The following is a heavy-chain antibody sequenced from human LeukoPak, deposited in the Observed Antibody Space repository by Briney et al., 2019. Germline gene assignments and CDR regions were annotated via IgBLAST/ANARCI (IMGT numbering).Heavy chain of an antibody. J-gene: IGHJ3*02. Sequence: SETLSLTCTVSGGYISSGSYYWSWIRQPAGKGLEWIGRIYTSGSTNYNPSLKSRVTISVDTSKNQFSLKLSSVTAADTAVYYCARDRPNYDFWSGYPYGDAFDIWGQGTMVTVSS. CDR3: ARDRPNYDFWSGYPYGDAFDI. CDR1: GGYISSGSYY. V-gene: IGHV4-61*02. D-gene: IGHD3-3*01. CDR2: IYTSGST.